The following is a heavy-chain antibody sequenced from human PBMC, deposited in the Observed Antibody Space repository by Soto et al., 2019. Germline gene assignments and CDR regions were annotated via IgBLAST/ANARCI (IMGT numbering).Heavy chain of an antibody. CDR3: ARAAVGWYFDL. CDR1: GFTFSRYW. D-gene: IGHD2-2*01. J-gene: IGHJ2*01. Sequence: EVQLVESGGGLVQPGGSLRLSCAASGFTFSRYWMHWVRQAPGKGLVWVSRINSDGSSTSYGDSVKGRYTISRDNAKNTLYLQMNSLRAVDTAVYYCARAAVGWYFDLWGRGTLVTVSS. V-gene: IGHV3-74*01. CDR2: INSDGSST.